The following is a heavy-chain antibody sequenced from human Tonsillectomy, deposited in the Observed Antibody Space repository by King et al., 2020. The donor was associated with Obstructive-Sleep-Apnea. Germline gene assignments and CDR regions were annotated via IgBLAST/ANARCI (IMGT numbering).Heavy chain of an antibody. CDR1: GYTFSSAE. CDR3: ARGSSRSFDI. CDR2: MNPNSGNT. Sequence: VQLVQSGAEVKKPGASVKVSCKASGYTFSSAEIHWVRQAPGQGLEWMGWMNPNSGNTAYVQKFQGRVTMTRNPSINTAYMELSSLRSTDTAVYFCARGSSRSFDIWGQGTLLTVSS. D-gene: IGHD6-13*01. J-gene: IGHJ4*02. V-gene: IGHV1-8*01.